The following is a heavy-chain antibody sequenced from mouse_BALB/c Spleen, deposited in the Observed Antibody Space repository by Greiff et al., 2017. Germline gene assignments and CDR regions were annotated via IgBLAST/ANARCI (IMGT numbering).Heavy chain of an antibody. CDR1: GYSFTGYY. V-gene: IGHV1S34*01. J-gene: IGHJ4*01. Sequence: LVKTGASVKISCKASGYSFTGYYMHWVKQSHGKSLEWIGYISCYNGATSYNQKFKGKATFTVDTSSSTAYMQFNSLTSEDSAVYYCARLPHYYGSSLYAMDYWGQGTSVTVSS. CDR3: ARLPHYYGSSLYAMDY. D-gene: IGHD1-1*01. CDR2: ISCYNGAT.